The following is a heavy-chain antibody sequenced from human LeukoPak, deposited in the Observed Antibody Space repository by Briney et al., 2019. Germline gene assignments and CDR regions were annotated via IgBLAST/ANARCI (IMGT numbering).Heavy chain of an antibody. D-gene: IGHD7-27*01. Sequence: SETLSLACAVYGGSFSGYYWSWIRQPPGKGLEWIGYIIDTGSTNYKPSLKTRLTMSVDVSKNQISLKLSSVTAADTAVYYCARSSLTGGWFDPWGQGTLVTVSS. CDR1: GGSFSGYY. V-gene: IGHV4-59*01. CDR2: IIDTGST. CDR3: ARSSLTGGWFDP. J-gene: IGHJ5*02.